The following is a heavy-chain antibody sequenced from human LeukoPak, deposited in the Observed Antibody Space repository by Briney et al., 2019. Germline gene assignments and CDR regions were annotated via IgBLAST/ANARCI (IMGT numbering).Heavy chain of an antibody. CDR2: FDPEDGET. CDR1: GYTLTELS. Sequence: ASVKVPCKVSGYTLTELSMHWVRQAPGKGLEWMGGFDPEDGETIYAQKFQGRVTMTEDTSTDTAYMELSSLRSEDTAVYYCATKQRSRYYYDSSGSQYFDYWGQGTLVTVSS. J-gene: IGHJ4*02. CDR3: ATKQRSRYYYDSSGSQYFDY. V-gene: IGHV1-24*01. D-gene: IGHD3-22*01.